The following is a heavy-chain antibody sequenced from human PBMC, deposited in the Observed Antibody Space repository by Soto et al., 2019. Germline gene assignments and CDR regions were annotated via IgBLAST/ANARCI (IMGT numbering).Heavy chain of an antibody. V-gene: IGHV4-39*01. Sequence: PSETLSLTCTVSGGSISSSNYYWGWIRQPPGKGLEWIGSIYYSGSTAYNSSLKSRVTMSVDTSKNQLSLRLSSVTAADTAVYYCASPTLGAFDIWGQGTMVTV. CDR1: GGSISSSNYY. CDR2: IYYSGST. CDR3: ASPTLGAFDI. D-gene: IGHD3-16*01. J-gene: IGHJ3*02.